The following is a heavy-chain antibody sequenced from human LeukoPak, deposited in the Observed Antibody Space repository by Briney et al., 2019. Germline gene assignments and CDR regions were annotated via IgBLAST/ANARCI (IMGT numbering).Heavy chain of an antibody. J-gene: IGHJ4*02. CDR1: GFTFSSYG. V-gene: IGHV3-30*03. CDR2: ISYDGSNK. Sequence: GGSLRLSCAASGFTFSSYGMHWVRQAPGKGLEWVAVISYDGSNKYYADSVKGRFTISRDNSKNTLYLQMNSLRAEDTAFYYCARYISTGGAYWGQGTLVTVSS. D-gene: IGHD2-2*01. CDR3: ARYISTGGAY.